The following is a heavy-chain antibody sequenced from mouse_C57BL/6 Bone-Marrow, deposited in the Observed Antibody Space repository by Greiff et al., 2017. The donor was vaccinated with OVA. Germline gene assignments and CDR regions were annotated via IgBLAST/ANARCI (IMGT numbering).Heavy chain of an antibody. D-gene: IGHD2-12*01. V-gene: IGHV5-4*01. CDR3: ARDSYYNYAMDY. CDR2: ISDGGSYT. Sequence: EVKLMESGGGLVKPGGSLKLSCAASGFTFSSYAMSWVRQTPEKRLEWVATISDGGSYTYYPDNVKGRFTISRDNAKNNLYLQMSHLKSEDTAMYYCARDSYYNYAMDYWGQGTSVTVSS. J-gene: IGHJ4*01. CDR1: GFTFSSYA.